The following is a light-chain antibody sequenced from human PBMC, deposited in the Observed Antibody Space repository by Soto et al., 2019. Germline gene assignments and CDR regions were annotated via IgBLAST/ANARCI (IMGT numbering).Light chain of an antibody. Sequence: QSVLTQPASVSDSPGQSITISCTGTSSDVGGSNFVSWYQQHPGKPPKLITYDVANRPSGVSNRFSGSKSGSTASLIISRLQTEDEADYYCVSCTSSTTYVFGTGTKV. CDR3: VSCTSSTTYV. CDR1: SSDVGGSNF. J-gene: IGLJ1*01. CDR2: DVA. V-gene: IGLV2-14*03.